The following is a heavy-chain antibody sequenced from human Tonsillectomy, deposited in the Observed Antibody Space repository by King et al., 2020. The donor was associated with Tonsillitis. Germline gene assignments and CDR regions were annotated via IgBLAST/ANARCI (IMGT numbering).Heavy chain of an antibody. CDR2: INSDGSSP. J-gene: IGHJ3*02. V-gene: IGHV3-74*01. CDR3: ARYPRSYSSVYSYAFDI. CDR1: GFTFSSYW. D-gene: IGHD3-22*01. Sequence: VQLVESGGGLVQPGGSLRLSCAAAGFTFSSYWMHWVRQAPGKGLVWVSRINSDGSSPSYADSVKGRLTISRDNAKNTLYLQMNSLRAEGTAVYYCARYPRSYSSVYSYAFDIWGQGKMVTVSS.